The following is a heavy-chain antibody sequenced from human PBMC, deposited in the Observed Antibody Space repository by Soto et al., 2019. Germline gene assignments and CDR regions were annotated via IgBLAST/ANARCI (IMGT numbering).Heavy chain of an antibody. CDR2: IIPILGIA. Sequence: SVKVSCKASVGTFSSSTISWVRQAPGQGLEWMGRIIPILGIANYAQKFQGRVTITADKSTSTAYMELSSLRSEDTAVYYCARGGGAVAADNWFDPWGQGTLVTVSS. D-gene: IGHD2-15*01. V-gene: IGHV1-69*02. CDR3: ARGGGAVAADNWFDP. J-gene: IGHJ5*02. CDR1: VGTFSSST.